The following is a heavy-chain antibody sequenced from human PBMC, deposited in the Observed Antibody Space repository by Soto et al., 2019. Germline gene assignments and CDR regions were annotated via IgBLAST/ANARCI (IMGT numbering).Heavy chain of an antibody. D-gene: IGHD3-9*01. CDR3: ARASTGYSNWFDP. CDR2: IYHSGST. V-gene: IGHV4-4*02. CDR1: GGSISSSNW. J-gene: IGHJ5*02. Sequence: SETLSLTCAVSGGSISSSNWWSWVRQPPGKGLEWIGEIYHSGSTNYNPSLKSRVTISVDKSKNQFSLKLSSVTAADTAVYYCARASTGYSNWFDPWGQGTLVTVSS.